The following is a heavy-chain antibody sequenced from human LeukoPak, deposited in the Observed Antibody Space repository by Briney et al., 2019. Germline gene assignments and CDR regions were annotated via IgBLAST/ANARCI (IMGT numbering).Heavy chain of an antibody. CDR1: GFTFRNYA. CDR3: AKEFDSSGFFDC. V-gene: IGHV3-23*01. CDR2: VSSSGGGT. J-gene: IGHJ4*02. Sequence: PGGSLRLSCAASGFTFRNYAMSWVRQAPGKGLEWVSAVSSSGGGTYFAASVKGRFTISRDNSKNTPYLQMNSLRAEDTAVYYCAKEFDSSGFFDCWGQGTLVTVSS. D-gene: IGHD3-22*01.